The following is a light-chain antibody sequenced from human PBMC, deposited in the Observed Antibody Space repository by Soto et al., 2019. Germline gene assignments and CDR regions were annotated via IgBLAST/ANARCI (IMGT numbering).Light chain of an antibody. V-gene: IGKV2-28*01. J-gene: IGKJ2*01. CDR2: LGS. Sequence: DIVMTQSPLSLPVTPGEPASISCRSSQSLLHSNGYTYLDWYLQKPGQSPQLLVYLGSNRASGVPDRFSGSGSGTDFTLKISRVEAEDVGVYYCMQALRTPPTFGQGTKLEIK. CDR1: QSLLHSNGYTY. CDR3: MQALRTPPT.